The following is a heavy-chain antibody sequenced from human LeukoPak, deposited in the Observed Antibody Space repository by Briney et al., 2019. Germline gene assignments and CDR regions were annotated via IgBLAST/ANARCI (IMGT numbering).Heavy chain of an antibody. CDR1: GGSISSGGYY. V-gene: IGHV4-30-2*01. J-gene: IGHJ4*02. CDR2: IYHSGST. D-gene: IGHD6-13*01. Sequence: SETLSLTCTVSGGSISSGGYYWSWIRQPPGKGLEWIGYIYHSGSTYYNPSPKSRVTISVDTSKNQFSLKLSSVTAADTAVYYCARGPQGYSSSWYFDYWGQGTLVTVSS. CDR3: ARGPQGYSSSWYFDY.